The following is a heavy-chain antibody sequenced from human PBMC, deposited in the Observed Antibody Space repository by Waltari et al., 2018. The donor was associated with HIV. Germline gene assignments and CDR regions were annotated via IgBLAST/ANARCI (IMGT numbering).Heavy chain of an antibody. J-gene: IGHJ2*01. V-gene: IGHV4-39*01. CDR2: VYYGGKT. Sequence: QLQESGPALVKPSETLSLSCSVSGVPLTSKNYYWGWVRQSPGKRLDWIASVYYGGKTYNNPSLKSRLSLSLDTSKNRLSLNVTSVTAADTAVYYCARHSGPYVHFFDLWGRGTPVTVTS. CDR3: ARHSGPYVHFFDL. D-gene: IGHD3-16*01. CDR1: GVPLTSKNYY.